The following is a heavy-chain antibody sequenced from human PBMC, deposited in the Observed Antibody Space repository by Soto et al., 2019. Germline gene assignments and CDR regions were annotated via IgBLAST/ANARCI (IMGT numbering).Heavy chain of an antibody. CDR2: MNPNSGNT. Sequence: QVQLVQSGAEVKKPGASVKVSCKASGYTFTSYDINWVRQATGQGLEWMGWMNPNSGNTAYAQKFQGRVTMTRNTTIKTANMERTSLISEDTAVYYCARESSYGLVYWGQGNLVNVSS. CDR3: ARESSYGLVY. J-gene: IGHJ4*02. CDR1: GYTFTSYD. V-gene: IGHV1-8*01. D-gene: IGHD5-18*01.